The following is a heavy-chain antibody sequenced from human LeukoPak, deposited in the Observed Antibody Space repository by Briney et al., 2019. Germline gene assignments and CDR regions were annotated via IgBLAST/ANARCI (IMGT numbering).Heavy chain of an antibody. CDR3: ARDTSIAVAGTWSYYYYYGMDV. CDR1: GYTFTSYG. CDR2: ISAYNGNT. D-gene: IGHD6-19*01. V-gene: IGHV1-18*01. J-gene: IGHJ6*02. Sequence: SVKVSCTASGYTFTSYGISWVRQAPGQGLEWMGWISAYNGNTNYAQKLQGRVTMTTDTSTSTAYMELRSLRSDDTAVYYCARDTSIAVAGTWSYYYYYGMDVWGQGTTVTVSS.